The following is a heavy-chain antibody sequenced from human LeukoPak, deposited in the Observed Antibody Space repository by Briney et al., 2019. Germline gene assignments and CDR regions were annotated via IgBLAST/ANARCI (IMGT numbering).Heavy chain of an antibody. J-gene: IGHJ4*02. CDR3: VRHDGRGGATMGALDS. CDR1: GGSIGSTDYS. D-gene: IGHD5-12*01. V-gene: IGHV4-61*05. Sequence: SETLSLTCAVSGGSIGSTDYSWGWIRQSPGKRLEWIGHIYYSGNTNYNPSLKSRLSLSLDASENQFSLKLSSVTAADTAVYYCVRHDGRGGATMGALDSWGQGSLVTVSS. CDR2: IYYSGNT.